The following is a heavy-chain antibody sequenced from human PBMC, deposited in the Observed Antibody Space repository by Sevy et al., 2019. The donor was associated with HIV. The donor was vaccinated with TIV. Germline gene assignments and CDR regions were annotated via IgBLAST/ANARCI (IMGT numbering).Heavy chain of an antibody. CDR2: ISYDGSNK. CDR3: ARDVSSSSRPYYYYYYGMDV. D-gene: IGHD6-6*01. V-gene: IGHV3-30-3*01. Sequence: GESLRLSCAASGFTFSSYAMHWVRQAPGKGLEWVAVISYDGSNKYYADSVKGRFTISRDNSKNTLYLQMNSLRAEDTAVYYCARDVSSSSRPYYYYYYGMDVWGQGTTVTVSS. J-gene: IGHJ6*02. CDR1: GFTFSSYA.